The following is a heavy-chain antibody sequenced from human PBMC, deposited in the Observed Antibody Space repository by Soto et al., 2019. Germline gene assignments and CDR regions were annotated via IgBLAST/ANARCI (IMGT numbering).Heavy chain of an antibody. CDR3: ARGVFGVVVVPRYYQH. Sequence: SETLSLTCAVYGGSFSGYYWSWIRQPPGKGLAWIGEINHSGSTNYNPSLKSPVTLSVDTSKNQFSLKLSSVTAADTAVYYCARGVFGVVVVPRYYQHWGQGRLVTVSA. V-gene: IGHV4-34*01. CDR2: INHSGST. D-gene: IGHD2-15*01. CDR1: GGSFSGYY. J-gene: IGHJ1*01.